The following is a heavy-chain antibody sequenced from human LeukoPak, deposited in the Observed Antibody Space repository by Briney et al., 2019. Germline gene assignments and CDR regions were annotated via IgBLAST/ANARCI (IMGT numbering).Heavy chain of an antibody. CDR1: GYTFTGYY. Sequence: ASVKVSCKASGYTFTGYYMHWVRQAPGQGLEWMGWINPNSGGTNYAQKFQGRVTMTRDTSISTAYMELSSLRSEDTAVYYCARGQKENYGGNSGYNWFDPWGQGTLVTVSS. V-gene: IGHV1-2*02. CDR2: INPNSGGT. CDR3: ARGQKENYGGNSGYNWFDP. D-gene: IGHD4-23*01. J-gene: IGHJ5*02.